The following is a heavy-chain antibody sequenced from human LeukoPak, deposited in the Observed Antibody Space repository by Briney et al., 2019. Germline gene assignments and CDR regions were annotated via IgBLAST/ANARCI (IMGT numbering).Heavy chain of an antibody. J-gene: IGHJ4*02. CDR2: IYYSGST. CDR1: GSSISSGDHY. V-gene: IGHV4-31*03. D-gene: IGHD3-22*01. Sequence: QSSQTLSLTCTVSGSSISSGDHYWGWIRQHPGKGLEWIGYIYYSGSTYYNPSLKSRVTISVDTSKDQFSLNLSSVTAADTAVYYCARDNYDTSGYYGYFDYWGQGTLVTVSS. CDR3: ARDNYDTSGYYGYFDY.